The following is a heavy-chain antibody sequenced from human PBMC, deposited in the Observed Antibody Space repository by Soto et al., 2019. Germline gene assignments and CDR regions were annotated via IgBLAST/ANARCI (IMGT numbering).Heavy chain of an antibody. CDR1: GGTFSSYA. J-gene: IGHJ4*02. V-gene: IGHV1-69*13. D-gene: IGHD6-13*01. CDR3: ARGELVDYFDY. CDR2: IIPIFGTA. Sequence: ASVKVSCKASGGTFSSYAISWVRQAPGQGLEWMGGIIPIFGTANYAQKFQGRVTITADESTSTAYMELSSLRSDDTAVYYCARGELVDYFDYWGQGTLVTVSS.